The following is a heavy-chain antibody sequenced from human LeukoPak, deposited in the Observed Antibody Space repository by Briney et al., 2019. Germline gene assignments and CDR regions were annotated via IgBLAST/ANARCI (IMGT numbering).Heavy chain of an antibody. CDR2: ITYDGSNK. Sequence: SGGSLRLSCAASGFTFSSYGMHWVRQDPGKGLNWLAVITYDGSNKYYADSVKGRFTISRDNSKNTLYLQMNSLRAEDTAVFYQAEDGIRYFDWNADYWGQGTLVTVSS. V-gene: IGHV3-30*18. D-gene: IGHD3-9*01. CDR1: GFTFSSYG. CDR3: AEDGIRYFDWNADY. J-gene: IGHJ4*02.